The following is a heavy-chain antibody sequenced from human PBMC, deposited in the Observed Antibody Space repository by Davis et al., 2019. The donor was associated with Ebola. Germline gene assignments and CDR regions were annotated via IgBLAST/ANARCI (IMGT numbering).Heavy chain of an antibody. J-gene: IGHJ4*02. CDR2: ISRSSSYI. D-gene: IGHD6-19*01. CDR1: GFTFSSYS. Sequence: GESLKISCAASGFTFSSYSMNWVRQAPGKGLEWVSSISRSSSYIYYADSVKGRFTISRDNAKNSLFLQMNSLRDEDTAVYYCARDGYSNDWGDYWGQGTLVTVSS. CDR3: ARDGYSNDWGDY. V-gene: IGHV3-21*01.